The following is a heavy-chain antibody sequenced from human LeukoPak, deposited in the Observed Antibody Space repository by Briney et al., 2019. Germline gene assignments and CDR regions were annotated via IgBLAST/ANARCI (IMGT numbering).Heavy chain of an antibody. V-gene: IGHV3-23*01. Sequence: RGSLWLTRAASGFTFSSYAVSWVRQTPGKGLEWVSLISGSGESTYYADSVKGRFTISRDNSKNTLYLQMNSLRAEDTAVYYCAKDAFHDSNGYYSPFDYW. CDR2: ISGSGEST. CDR1: GFTFSSYA. D-gene: IGHD3-22*01. CDR3: AKDAFHDSNGYYSPFDY. J-gene: IGHJ4*01.